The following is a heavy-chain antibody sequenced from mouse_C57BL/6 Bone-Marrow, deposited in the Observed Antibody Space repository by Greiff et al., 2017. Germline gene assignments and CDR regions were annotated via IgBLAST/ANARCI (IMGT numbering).Heavy chain of an antibody. CDR3: ARAGFYAMDY. J-gene: IGHJ4*01. CDR1: GYTFTSYW. Sequence: QVQLQQPGAELVRPGSSVKLSCKASGYTFTSYWMHWVKQRPIQGLEWIGNIDPSDSETHYNQKFKDKATVTVDKSSSTAYMQLSSLTSEDSAVYYCARAGFYAMDYWGQGTSVTVSS. CDR2: IDPSDSET. V-gene: IGHV1-52*01.